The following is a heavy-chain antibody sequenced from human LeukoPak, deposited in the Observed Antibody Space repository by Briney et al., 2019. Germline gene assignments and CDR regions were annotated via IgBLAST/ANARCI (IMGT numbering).Heavy chain of an antibody. CDR2: ISWNSGSI. V-gene: IGHV3-9*01. J-gene: IGHJ4*02. CDR1: GFTFSDYY. Sequence: GGSLRLSCAASGFTFSDYYMSWIRQAPGKGLEWVSGISWNSGSIGYADSVKGRFTISRDNAKNSLYLQMNSLRAEDTALYYCAKGGNYLDYWGQGTLVTVSS. D-gene: IGHD4-11*01. CDR3: AKGGNYLDY.